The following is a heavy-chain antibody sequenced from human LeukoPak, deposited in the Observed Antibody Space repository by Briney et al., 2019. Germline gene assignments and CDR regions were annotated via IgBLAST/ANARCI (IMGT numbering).Heavy chain of an antibody. CDR3: ARQGSGGRSFDV. Sequence: SESLSLTCTVSGGSISTYYWSWIRQPPGKGLEWIGYMYNSGSINYNPSLKSRVTISIDTSKNHVSLRLSSVTAADTAVYYCARQGSGGRSFDVWGQGTMVTVS. J-gene: IGHJ3*01. CDR2: MYNSGSI. D-gene: IGHD1-26*01. CDR1: GGSISTYY. V-gene: IGHV4-59*08.